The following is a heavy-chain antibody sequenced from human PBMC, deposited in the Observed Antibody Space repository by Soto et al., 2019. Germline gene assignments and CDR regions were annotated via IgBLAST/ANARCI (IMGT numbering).Heavy chain of an antibody. CDR2: INHSGST. CDR1: GGSFSGYY. Sequence: SETLSLTCAVYGGSFSGYYWSWIRQPPGKGLEWIGEINHSGSTNYNPSLKSRVTISVDTSKNQFPLKLSSVTAADTAVYYCARKVAGTRSAFDLWGQGTMVTVSS. CDR3: ARKVAGTRSAFDL. D-gene: IGHD6-19*01. J-gene: IGHJ3*01. V-gene: IGHV4-34*01.